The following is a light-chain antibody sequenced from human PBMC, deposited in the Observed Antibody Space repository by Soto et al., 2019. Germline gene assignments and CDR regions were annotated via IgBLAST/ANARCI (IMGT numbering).Light chain of an antibody. V-gene: IGKV1-5*01. CDR2: DGS. CDR1: QSVSSW. J-gene: IGKJ1*01. Sequence: DIQMTQSPSTLSASVGDRVTITCRASQSVSSWLAWFKQKPGKAPKLMSYDGSNLESGVPSRFSGSGLGTEFTLTISSLQPDDFATYYCQQYNSYSWTFGQGTKVDIK. CDR3: QQYNSYSWT.